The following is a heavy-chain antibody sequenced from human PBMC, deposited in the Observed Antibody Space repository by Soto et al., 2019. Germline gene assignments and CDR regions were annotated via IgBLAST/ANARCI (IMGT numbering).Heavy chain of an antibody. D-gene: IGHD3-10*01. J-gene: IGHJ5*02. CDR3: ARGRVLWVGELHSWFDP. CDR2: INHSGST. CDR1: GGSFSGYY. Sequence: QVQLQQWGAGLLKPSETLSLTCAVYGGSFSGYYWSWIRQPPGKGLEWIGEINHSGSTNYNPSLSSRVTVSVDTAKNQCSLKLSSVTAAVTAVYYCARGRVLWVGELHSWFDPWCQGTLVTVSS. V-gene: IGHV4-34*01.